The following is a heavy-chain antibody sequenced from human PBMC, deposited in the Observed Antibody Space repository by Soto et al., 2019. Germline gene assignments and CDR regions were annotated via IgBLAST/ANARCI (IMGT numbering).Heavy chain of an antibody. Sequence: EMQLLESGGALIQPGGSLRLSCAASGFTFSSYAMSWVRQAPGKGLGWVSAISSSGGSTFYADSVKGRFAISRDNSRNTLYLQMNSLRAEDTAIYYCAKYQPMTQPRPYFDYWGQGTLVTVSS. CDR1: GFTFSSYA. CDR2: ISSSGGST. D-gene: IGHD3-22*01. J-gene: IGHJ4*02. CDR3: AKYQPMTQPRPYFDY. V-gene: IGHV3-23*01.